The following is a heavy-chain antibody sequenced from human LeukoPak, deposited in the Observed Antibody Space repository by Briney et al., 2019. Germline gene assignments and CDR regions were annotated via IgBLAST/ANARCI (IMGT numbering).Heavy chain of an antibody. CDR3: ASIPYSSGWYYFDY. D-gene: IGHD6-19*01. CDR1: GFTFSSYA. Sequence: GSLRLSCAASGFTFSSYAMSWVRQPPGKGLEWIGEINHSGSTNYNPSLKSRVTISVDTSKNQFSLKLSSVTAADTAVYYCASIPYSSGWYYFDYWGQGTLVTVSS. V-gene: IGHV4-34*01. J-gene: IGHJ4*02. CDR2: INHSGST.